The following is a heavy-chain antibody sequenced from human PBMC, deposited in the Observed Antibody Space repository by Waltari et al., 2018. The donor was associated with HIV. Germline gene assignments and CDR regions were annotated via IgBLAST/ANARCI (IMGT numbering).Heavy chain of an antibody. CDR1: GYSLSSGYY. Sequence: QVQLQESGPGLVKPSETLSLTCAVSGYSLSSGYYWGWIRQPPGKGLEWIGRIYHRGSTYYNPSRKSRVTISVDTSKNQFSLKLSSVTAADTAVYYCARDGYCSGSSCEGGSWFDPWGQGTLVTVSS. V-gene: IGHV4-38-2*02. CDR3: ARDGYCSGSSCEGGSWFDP. J-gene: IGHJ5*02. D-gene: IGHD2-15*01. CDR2: IYHRGST.